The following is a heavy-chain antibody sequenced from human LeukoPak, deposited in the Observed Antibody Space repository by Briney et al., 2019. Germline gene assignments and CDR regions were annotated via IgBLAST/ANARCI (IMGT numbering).Heavy chain of an antibody. CDR2: IYYSGSI. V-gene: IGHV4-59*01. CDR1: GGSISSYY. Sequence: SETLSLTCTVSGGSISSYYWSWIRQPPGKGLEWIGYIYYSGSINYNPSLKSRVTISVDTSKNQFSLKLSSVTAADTAVYYCARYIAESSGYRHDAFGIWGQGTMVTVSS. J-gene: IGHJ3*02. CDR3: ARYIAESSGYRHDAFGI. D-gene: IGHD3-22*01.